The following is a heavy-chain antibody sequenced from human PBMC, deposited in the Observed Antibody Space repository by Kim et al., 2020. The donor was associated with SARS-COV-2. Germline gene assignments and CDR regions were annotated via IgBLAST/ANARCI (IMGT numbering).Heavy chain of an antibody. V-gene: IGHV3-23*01. CDR2: ISGSGGST. Sequence: GGSLRLSCAASGFTFSSYAMSWVRQAPGKGLEWVSAISGSGGSTYYADSVKGRFTISRDNSKNTLYLQMNSLRAEDTAVYYCAKGEPEGVYDILTSPWYYYGMDVWGQGTTVTVSS. D-gene: IGHD3-9*01. CDR3: AKGEPEGVYDILTSPWYYYGMDV. J-gene: IGHJ6*02. CDR1: GFTFSSYA.